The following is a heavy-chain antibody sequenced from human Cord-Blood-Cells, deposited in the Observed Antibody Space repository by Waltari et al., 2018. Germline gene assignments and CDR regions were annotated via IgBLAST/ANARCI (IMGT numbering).Heavy chain of an antibody. CDR1: GGSFSGYY. J-gene: IGHJ1*01. V-gene: IGHV4-34*01. D-gene: IGHD5-18*01. CDR3: ARARYSSEYFQH. CDR2: INHSGST. Sequence: QVQLQQWGAGLLKPSETLSLTCAVYGGSFSGYYWSWIRQPPGKGLEWIGEINHSGSTNYNPSLKCRVTISVDTSKNQFSLKLSSVTAADTAVYYCARARYSSEYFQHWGQGTLVTVSS.